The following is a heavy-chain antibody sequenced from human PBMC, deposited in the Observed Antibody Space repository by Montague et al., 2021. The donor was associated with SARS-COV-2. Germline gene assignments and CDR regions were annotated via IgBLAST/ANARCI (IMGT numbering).Heavy chain of an antibody. CDR3: ARDFDY. J-gene: IGHJ4*02. CDR1: GGSISSYY. Sequence: SETLSLTCTVSGGSISSYYWSWMRQHPGKRLQWMGCVFYSGSTNYSPSLKSRNTLSVDTSKNQFNLTLRTVTAAATAVYYCARDFDYWGQGTLVTVSS. V-gene: IGHV4-59*13. CDR2: VFYSGST.